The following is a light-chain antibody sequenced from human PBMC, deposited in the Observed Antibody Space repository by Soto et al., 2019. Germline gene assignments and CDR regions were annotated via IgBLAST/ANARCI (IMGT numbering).Light chain of an antibody. CDR2: GAS. CDR1: QSISSY. V-gene: IGKV1-39*01. Sequence: DIQMTQSPSSLSASVGDRVTITCRASQSISSYLNWYQQRPGKAPKVLIYGASTLQSGVPSRFSGSGSGTEFTLTISSLQPEDFATYYCQQSYSTPITFGQGTRLEIK. J-gene: IGKJ5*01. CDR3: QQSYSTPIT.